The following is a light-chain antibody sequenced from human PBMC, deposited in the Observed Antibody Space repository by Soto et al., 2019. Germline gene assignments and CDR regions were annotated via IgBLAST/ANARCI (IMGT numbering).Light chain of an antibody. Sequence: QSVLTQPTSVSAAPGQKVTISCSGSSSNIGNNFVTWYQQLPGTAPKLLIYDNNKRPSGIPDRFSGSQSGTSATLGITGLQTGDEAVYYCGSWDSSLTYVFGTGTKLTVL. CDR2: DNN. V-gene: IGLV1-51*01. J-gene: IGLJ1*01. CDR3: GSWDSSLTYV. CDR1: SSNIGNNF.